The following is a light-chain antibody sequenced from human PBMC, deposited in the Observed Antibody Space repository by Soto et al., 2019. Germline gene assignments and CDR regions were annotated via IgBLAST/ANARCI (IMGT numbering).Light chain of an antibody. CDR3: QQRRNWPLT. V-gene: IGKV3-11*01. CDR1: QRVGNS. Sequence: EIVLTQSPDTLSLSPGERATLSCRASQRVGNSVAWYQQKPGQAPRLLIYDASKRATGIPARFSGSGSGTDFTLTISSLEPEDFAVYSCQQRRNWPLTFGGGTTVEIK. J-gene: IGKJ4*01. CDR2: DAS.